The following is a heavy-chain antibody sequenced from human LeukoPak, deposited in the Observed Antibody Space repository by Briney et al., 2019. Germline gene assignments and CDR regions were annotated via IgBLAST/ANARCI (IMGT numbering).Heavy chain of an antibody. CDR1: GYAFTGYY. J-gene: IGHJ5*01. D-gene: IGHD1-26*01. CDR3: ARASGSYWWFDS. CDR2: VNPNSGDT. V-gene: IGHV1-2*02. Sequence: ASVKVSCKASGYAFTGYYMHWVRQAPGQGLEWVGCVNPNSGDTSYAQKFQGSVTMTRDTSISTVYMELSRLRSDDTAVYYCARASGSYWWFDSWGQGTLVTVSS.